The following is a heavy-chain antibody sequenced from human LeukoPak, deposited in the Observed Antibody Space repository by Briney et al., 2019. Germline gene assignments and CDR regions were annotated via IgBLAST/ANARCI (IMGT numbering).Heavy chain of an antibody. CDR1: GYSFTTYW. V-gene: IGHV5-51*01. CDR3: ERRLGMLQPVDY. D-gene: IGHD7-27*01. J-gene: IGHJ4*02. CDR2: IYPGDSDT. Sequence: GESLKISCKGSGYSFTTYWIGWVRQMPGKGLEWMGTIYPGDSDTRYSPSFQGQVTISADKSVSTAYLQWSSLKASDTAMYYCERRLGMLQPVDYWGQGTLVSVSS.